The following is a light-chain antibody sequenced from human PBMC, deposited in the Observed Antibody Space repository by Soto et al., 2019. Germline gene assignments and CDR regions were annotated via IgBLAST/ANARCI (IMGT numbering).Light chain of an antibody. V-gene: IGKV1-5*03. Sequence: DIQMTQSPSTLSASLGDRVTITCRASQTISSWLAWYQQKPGKAPKLLIYEASTLKSGVPSRFRGSGSGTECTLTISSLQPDDFETYYCQQYNSYSWTFGQGTKVDIK. CDR2: EAS. J-gene: IGKJ1*01. CDR1: QTISSW. CDR3: QQYNSYSWT.